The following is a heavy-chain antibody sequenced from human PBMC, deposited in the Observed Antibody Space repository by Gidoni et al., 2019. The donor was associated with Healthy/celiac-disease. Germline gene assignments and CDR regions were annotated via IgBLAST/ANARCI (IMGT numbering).Heavy chain of an antibody. CDR2: ISWNSGSI. D-gene: IGHD3-3*01. Sequence: EVQLVESGGGLVQPGRSLRLSCAASGFTFDDYAMHWVRQAPGKGLEWVSGISWNSGSIGYADSVKGRFTISRDNAKNSLYLQMNSLRAEDTALYYCATGNGRFLEWFFDYWGQGTLVTVSS. CDR3: ATGNGRFLEWFFDY. CDR1: GFTFDDYA. J-gene: IGHJ4*02. V-gene: IGHV3-9*01.